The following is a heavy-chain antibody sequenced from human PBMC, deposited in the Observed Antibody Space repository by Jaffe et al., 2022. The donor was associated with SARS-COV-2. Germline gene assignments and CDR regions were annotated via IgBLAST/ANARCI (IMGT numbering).Heavy chain of an antibody. Sequence: QITLKESGPTLVKPTQTLTLTCTFSGFSLSTSGVGVGWIRQPPGKALEWLALIYWNDDKRYSPSLKSRLTITKDTSKNQVVLTMTNMDPVDTATYYCAHVGKYQPPPRYFDWLTSPYYYYGMDVWGQGTTVTVSS. CDR3: AHVGKYQPPPRYFDWLTSPYYYYGMDV. D-gene: IGHD3-9*01. V-gene: IGHV2-5*01. J-gene: IGHJ6*02. CDR2: IYWNDDK. CDR1: GFSLSTSGVG.